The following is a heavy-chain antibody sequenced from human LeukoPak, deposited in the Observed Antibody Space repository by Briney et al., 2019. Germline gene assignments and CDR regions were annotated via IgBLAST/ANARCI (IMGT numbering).Heavy chain of an antibody. CDR1: GGSISSYY. Sequence: SETLSLTCTVSGGSISSYYWNWIRQPAGKGLEWIGRIYTSGTSNYNPSLKSRVTMSVDTSKNQFSLNLSSVTAADTAVYYCARDNVSSWYSPYYYYGMDVWGKGTTVTVSS. CDR2: IYTSGTS. V-gene: IGHV4-4*07. D-gene: IGHD6-13*01. CDR3: ARDNVSSWYSPYYYYGMDV. J-gene: IGHJ6*04.